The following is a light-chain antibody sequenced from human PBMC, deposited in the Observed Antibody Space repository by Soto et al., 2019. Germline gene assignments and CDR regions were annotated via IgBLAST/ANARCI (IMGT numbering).Light chain of an antibody. J-gene: IGKJ1*01. Sequence: EIVMTQSPATLSVSPGERATLSCRASQSVSSNLAWYQQKPGQAPRLLIYDASTRAPGIPARFSGSGSVTEFTLTISSLQSEDFAVYYCQQYSAWWTFGQGTTVEIK. V-gene: IGKV3-15*01. CDR1: QSVSSN. CDR3: QQYSAWWT. CDR2: DAS.